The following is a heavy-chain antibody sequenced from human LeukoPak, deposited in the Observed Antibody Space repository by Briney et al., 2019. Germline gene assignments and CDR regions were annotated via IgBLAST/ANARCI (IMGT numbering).Heavy chain of an antibody. CDR3: ARVGAYYGSGSHPDYYGMDV. CDR2: IYTSGST. Sequence: SETLSLTCTVSGGSISSYYWSWIRQPAGKGLEWIGRIYTSGSTNYNPSLKSRVTMSVDTSKNQFSLKLSSVTAADTAVYYCARVGAYYGSGSHPDYYGMDVWGQGTTATVSS. J-gene: IGHJ6*02. V-gene: IGHV4-4*07. D-gene: IGHD3-10*01. CDR1: GGSISSYY.